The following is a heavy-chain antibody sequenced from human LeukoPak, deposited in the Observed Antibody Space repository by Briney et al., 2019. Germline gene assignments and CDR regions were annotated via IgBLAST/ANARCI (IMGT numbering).Heavy chain of an antibody. CDR3: ARENTLVRGTRNPFDY. D-gene: IGHD3-10*01. V-gene: IGHV4-59*12. CDR2: IYYSGST. J-gene: IGHJ4*02. CDR1: GGSISSYY. Sequence: SETLSLTCTVSGGSISSYYWSWIRQPPGKGLEWIGYIYYSGSTNYNPSLKSRVTISVDTSKNQFSLQLNSVTPENTAVYYCARENTLVRGTRNPFDYWGRGTLVTVSS.